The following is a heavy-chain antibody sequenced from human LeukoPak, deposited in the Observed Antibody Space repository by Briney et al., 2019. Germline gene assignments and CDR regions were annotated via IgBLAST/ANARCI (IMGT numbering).Heavy chain of an antibody. Sequence: SETLSLTCTVSGGSITTYYWSWIRQPPGKGLEWIGYIHYSGSANYNPSLRSRVTISVDTSKNQFSLNLSSVTAADTAVYYCARASTHSPLVFDYWGQGTLVTVSS. D-gene: IGHD2-21*01. CDR1: GGSITTYY. CDR3: ARASTHSPLVFDY. J-gene: IGHJ4*02. V-gene: IGHV4-59*01. CDR2: IHYSGSA.